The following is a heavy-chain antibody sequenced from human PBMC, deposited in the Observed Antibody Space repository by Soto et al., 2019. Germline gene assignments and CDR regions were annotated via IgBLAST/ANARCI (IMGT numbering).Heavy chain of an antibody. V-gene: IGHV3-74*01. Sequence: GGSLILSCAASGFPFSSYWMHWVRHAPGKGLVWVSRINSDGSSTSYADSVKGRFTISRDNAKNTLYLQMNSLRAEDTAVYYCARGGSSGAFDIWGQGTMGTV. CDR1: GFPFSSYW. J-gene: IGHJ3*02. D-gene: IGHD6-13*01. CDR3: ARGGSSGAFDI. CDR2: INSDGSST.